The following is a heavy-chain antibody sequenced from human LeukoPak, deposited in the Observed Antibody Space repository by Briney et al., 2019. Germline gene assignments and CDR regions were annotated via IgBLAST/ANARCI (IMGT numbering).Heavy chain of an antibody. Sequence: GGSLRLSCAASGFTFSSYGMSWVRQAPGKGLQWVSVIIGSGSSTYYADSVKGRFTISRDNSRNTLYLQMNSLRAEDTAVYYCARDMRGGYYDYWGQGTLVTVSS. CDR2: IIGSGSST. J-gene: IGHJ4*02. CDR3: ARDMRGGYYDY. D-gene: IGHD3-22*01. CDR1: GFTFSSYG. V-gene: IGHV3-23*01.